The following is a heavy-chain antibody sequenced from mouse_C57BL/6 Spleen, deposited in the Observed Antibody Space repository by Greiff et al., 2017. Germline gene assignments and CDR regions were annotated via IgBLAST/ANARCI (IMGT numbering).Heavy chain of an antibody. CDR1: GYTFTSYW. J-gene: IGHJ2*01. Sequence: QVQLQQPGAELVMPGASVKLSCKASGYTFTSYWMHWVKQRPGQGLEWIGEIDPSDSYTNYNQKFKGKSTLTVDKSSSTACMQLSSLTSEDSAVYYWARRGSPGYFDYGGQGTTLTVSS. CDR2: IDPSDSYT. CDR3: ARRGSPGYFDY. V-gene: IGHV1-69*01. D-gene: IGHD1-1*02.